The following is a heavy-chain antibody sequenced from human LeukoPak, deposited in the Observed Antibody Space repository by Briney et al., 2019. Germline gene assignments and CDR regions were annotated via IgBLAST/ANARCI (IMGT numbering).Heavy chain of an antibody. D-gene: IGHD2-15*01. CDR1: GYTFTSYY. CDR2: INPSGGST. V-gene: IGHV1-46*01. J-gene: IGHJ3*02. Sequence: ASVKVSCKASGYTFTSYYMHWVRQAPGQGLEWMGIINPSGGSTSYAQKFQGRVTMTRDTSTSTVYMELSSLRSGDTAVYYCARGELGYCSGGSCENHAFDIWGQGTMVTVSS. CDR3: ARGELGYCSGGSCENHAFDI.